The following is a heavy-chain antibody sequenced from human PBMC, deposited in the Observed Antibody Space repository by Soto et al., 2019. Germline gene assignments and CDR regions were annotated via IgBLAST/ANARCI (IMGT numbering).Heavy chain of an antibody. CDR3: AKDGSHLAVAGTSPTSYFYGLAV. Sequence: QVQLVESGGGVVQPGRSLRLSCAASGFTFSVYGMNWVRQAPGKGLEWVALVSYDGSIKYYADSVKGRFTISRDNSKNTLYLQMNSLRVEDTAVYYCAKDGSHLAVAGTSPTSYFYGLAVWGQGTTVTVSS. V-gene: IGHV3-30*18. D-gene: IGHD6-19*01. CDR1: GFTFSVYG. CDR2: VSYDGSIK. J-gene: IGHJ6*02.